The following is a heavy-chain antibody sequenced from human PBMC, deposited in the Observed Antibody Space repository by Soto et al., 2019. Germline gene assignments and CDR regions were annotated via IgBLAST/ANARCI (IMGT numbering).Heavy chain of an antibody. D-gene: IGHD1-26*01. CDR1: GYTFTYRY. V-gene: IGHV1-45*02. Sequence: SVKVFCKSSGYTFTYRYLHCVRQAPGQALEWMGWITPFNGNTNYAQKFQDRVTITRDRSMSTAYMELSSLRSEDTAMYYCARSPKGELVNAFDIWGQGTMVTVSS. CDR3: ARSPKGELVNAFDI. CDR2: ITPFNGNT. J-gene: IGHJ3*02.